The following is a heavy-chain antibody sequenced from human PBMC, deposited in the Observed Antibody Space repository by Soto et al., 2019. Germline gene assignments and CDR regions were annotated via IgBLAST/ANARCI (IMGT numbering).Heavy chain of an antibody. J-gene: IGHJ6*02. D-gene: IGHD6-13*01. CDR3: ARPIAAAGVVGYYYGMDV. CDR2: IYYSGST. Sequence: PSETLSLTCTVSGGSISSSSYYWGWIRQPPGKGLEWIGCIYYSGSTYYNPSLKSRVTISVDTSKNQFSLKLSSVTAADTAVYYCARPIAAAGVVGYYYGMDVWGQGTTVTVS. CDR1: GGSISSSSYY. V-gene: IGHV4-39*01.